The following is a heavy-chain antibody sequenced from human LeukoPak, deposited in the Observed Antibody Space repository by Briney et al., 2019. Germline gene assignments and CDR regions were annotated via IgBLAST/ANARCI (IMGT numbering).Heavy chain of an antibody. CDR2: IYYSGST. CDR1: TGAISGYY. V-gene: IGHV4-31*03. J-gene: IGHJ3*02. Sequence: SETLSLTCTVSTGAISGYYWSWIRQHPGKGLEWIGYIYYSGSTYYNPSLKSRVTISVDTSKNQFSLKLSSVAAADTAVYYCARDGRKYYYDSSGPNDAFDIWGQGTMVTVSS. D-gene: IGHD3-22*01. CDR3: ARDGRKYYYDSSGPNDAFDI.